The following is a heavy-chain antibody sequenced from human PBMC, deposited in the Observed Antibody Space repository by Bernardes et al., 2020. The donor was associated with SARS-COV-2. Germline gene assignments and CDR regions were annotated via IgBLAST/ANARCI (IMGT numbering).Heavy chain of an antibody. CDR1: GGSISSSSYY. CDR2: IYYSGST. D-gene: IGHD4-17*01. J-gene: IGHJ5*02. CDR3: ARGRTVTTFYARYNWFDP. V-gene: IGHV4-39*01. Sequence: SETLSLTCTVSGGSISSSSYYWGWIRQPPGKGLEWIGTIYYSGSTYYNPSLKSRVTISVDTSKNQFSLKLSSVTAADTAVYYCARGRTVTTFYARYNWFDPWGQGTLVTVSS.